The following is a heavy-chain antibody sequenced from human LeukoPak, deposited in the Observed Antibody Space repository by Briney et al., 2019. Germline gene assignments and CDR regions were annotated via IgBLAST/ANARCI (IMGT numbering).Heavy chain of an antibody. V-gene: IGHV3-23*01. CDR1: GFTFSSYA. CDR3: AKDKAMIVVVILGY. D-gene: IGHD3-22*01. Sequence: GGSLRLSCAASGFTFSSYAMSWVRQAPGKGLEWVSAISGSGGSTYCADSVKGRFTISRDNSKNTLYLQMNSLRAEDTAVYYCAKDKAMIVVVILGYWGQGTLVTVSS. J-gene: IGHJ4*02. CDR2: ISGSGGST.